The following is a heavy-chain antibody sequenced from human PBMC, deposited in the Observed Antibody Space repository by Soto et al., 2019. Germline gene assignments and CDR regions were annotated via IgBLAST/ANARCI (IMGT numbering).Heavy chain of an antibody. V-gene: IGHV3-30*18. D-gene: IGHD3-22*01. CDR2: ISYDGSNK. J-gene: IGHJ4*02. CDR1: GFTFSSYG. Sequence: SCAASGFTFSSYGMHWVRQAPGKGLEWVAVISYDGSNKYYADSVKGRFTISRDNSKNTLYLQMNSLRAEDTAVYYCAKDAKRGYYYDSSGSFDYWGQGTLVTVSS. CDR3: AKDAKRGYYYDSSGSFDY.